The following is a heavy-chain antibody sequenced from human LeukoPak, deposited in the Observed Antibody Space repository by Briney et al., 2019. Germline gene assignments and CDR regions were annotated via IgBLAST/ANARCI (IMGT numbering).Heavy chain of an antibody. CDR1: GFTFRTYS. D-gene: IGHD6-13*01. Sequence: GGSLRLSCAASGFTFRTYSMNWVRQAPGKGLEWTSYISSSGSTIYYADSVKGRFTISRDSAKNSLYLQMNSLRAEDTAVYYCARVRYSPDYWGQGTLVTVSS. CDR2: ISSSGSTI. J-gene: IGHJ4*02. CDR3: ARVRYSPDY. V-gene: IGHV3-48*01.